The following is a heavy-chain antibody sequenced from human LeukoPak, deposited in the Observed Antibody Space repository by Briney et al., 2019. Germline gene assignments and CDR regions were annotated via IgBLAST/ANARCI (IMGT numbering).Heavy chain of an antibody. D-gene: IGHD3-10*01. CDR1: GGSISSSSYY. CDR3: ARRGYYGSGSYYLDY. Sequence: SETLSLTCTVSGGSISSSSYYWGWIRQPPGKGLEWIGSIYYSGSTYYNPSLKSRVTISVDTSKNQFSLKLSSVTAADTAVYYCARRGYYGSGSYYLDYWGQGTLVTVSS. V-gene: IGHV4-39*07. CDR2: IYYSGST. J-gene: IGHJ4*02.